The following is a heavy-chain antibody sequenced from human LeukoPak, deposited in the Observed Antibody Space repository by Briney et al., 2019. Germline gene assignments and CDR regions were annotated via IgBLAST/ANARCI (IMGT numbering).Heavy chain of an antibody. V-gene: IGHV4-59*08. CDR1: GGSISSYY. CDR2: IYYSGST. Sequence: SETLSLTCTVSGGSISSYYWGWIRQPPGKGLEWIGYIYYSGSTNYNPSLKSRVTISVDTSKNQFSLKLSSVTAADTAVYYCARHMGSSGYYYYYYYYGMDVWGQGTTVTVSS. CDR3: ARHMGSSGYYYYYYYYGMDV. J-gene: IGHJ6*02. D-gene: IGHD3-22*01.